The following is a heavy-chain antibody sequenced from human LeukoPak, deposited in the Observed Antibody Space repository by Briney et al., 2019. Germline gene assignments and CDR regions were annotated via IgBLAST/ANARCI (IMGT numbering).Heavy chain of an antibody. CDR1: GGSISSYY. V-gene: IGHV4-59*01. Sequence: SETLSLTCTVSGGSISSYYWSWIRQPPGKGLEWIGYIYYSGSTNYNPSLKSRVTISVDTSKNQFSLKLSSVTAADTAVYYCARQTSTVTTPFYYYYYMDVWGKGTTVTISS. CDR2: IYYSGST. D-gene: IGHD4-17*01. J-gene: IGHJ6*03. CDR3: ARQTSTVTTPFYYYYYMDV.